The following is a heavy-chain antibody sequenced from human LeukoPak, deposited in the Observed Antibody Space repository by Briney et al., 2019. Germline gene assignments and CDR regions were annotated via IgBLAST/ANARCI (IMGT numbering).Heavy chain of an antibody. V-gene: IGHV4-59*01. J-gene: IGHJ6*03. Sequence: TTSETLSLTCSVSGDSINKYFWSWLRQSPGKGLEWIGYISHDGNTNYHPSLKGRVTISLDKSNNQFSLRLNSVTAADTAVYYCARDRGSPGGVYMDVWGKGTTVTVSS. CDR2: ISHDGNT. D-gene: IGHD1-26*01. CDR3: ARDRGSPGGVYMDV. CDR1: GDSINKYF.